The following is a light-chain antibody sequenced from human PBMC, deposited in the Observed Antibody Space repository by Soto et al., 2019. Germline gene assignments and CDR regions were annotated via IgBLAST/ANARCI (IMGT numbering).Light chain of an antibody. J-gene: IGKJ4*01. CDR3: QQYYNSVLT. Sequence: DIQMTQSPSSLSASLGDRVTITCRASQSISNCLTWVQHKPGNAPKVLISAASTLQSGVPPRFSGSESGTDFTLTISSLQPEDSASYYCQQYYNSVLTFGGGTKVEIK. CDR1: QSISNC. CDR2: AAS. V-gene: IGKV1-39*01.